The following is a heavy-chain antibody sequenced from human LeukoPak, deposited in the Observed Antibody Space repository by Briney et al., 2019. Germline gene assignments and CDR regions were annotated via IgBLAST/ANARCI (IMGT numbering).Heavy chain of an antibody. J-gene: IGHJ6*02. V-gene: IGHV7-4-1*02. CDR3: ARVRQPTVTTWFALRYYYGMDV. D-gene: IGHD4-17*01. CDR2: INTNTGNP. Sequence: ALVKVSCKASGYTFTSYAMNWVRQAPGQGLEWMGWINTNTGNPTYAQGFTGRFVFSLDTSVSTAYLQISSLKAEDTAVYYCARVRQPTVTTWFALRYYYGMDVWGQGTTVTVSS. CDR1: GYTFTSYA.